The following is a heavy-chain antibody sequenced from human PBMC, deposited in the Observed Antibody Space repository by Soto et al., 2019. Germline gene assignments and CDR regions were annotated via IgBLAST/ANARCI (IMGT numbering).Heavy chain of an antibody. V-gene: IGHV1-69*13. CDR2: NIPVIGTP. J-gene: IGHJ5*02. CDR3: ARGMMATKYNWFDP. CDR1: GYTFTSYG. D-gene: IGHD3-16*01. Sequence: SVKVSCKASGYTFTSYGISWVRQAPGQGLEWMGGNIPVIGTPNYAQKFQGRVTITADESTSTSYMELSSLTSDDTAVYYCARGMMATKYNWFDPWGQGTQVTVSS.